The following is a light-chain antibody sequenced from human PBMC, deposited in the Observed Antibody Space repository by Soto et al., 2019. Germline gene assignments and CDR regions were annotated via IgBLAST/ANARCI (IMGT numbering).Light chain of an antibody. CDR2: EVI. J-gene: IGLJ3*02. Sequence: QSALTQPASVSGSPGRSITISCTGTSTDIGTYNSVSWYQHHPGKAPKLLIFEVIDRPSGVSDRFSGSKSGNTASLTISSLQFEDESDYYCCSYTTTYTLVFGGGTKLTVL. V-gene: IGLV2-14*01. CDR1: STDIGTYNS. CDR3: CSYTTTYTLV.